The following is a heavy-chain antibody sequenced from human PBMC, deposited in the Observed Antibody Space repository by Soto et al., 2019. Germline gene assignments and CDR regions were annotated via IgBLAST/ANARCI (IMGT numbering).Heavy chain of an antibody. D-gene: IGHD5-18*01. J-gene: IGHJ4*02. V-gene: IGHV3-7*01. Sequence: PGGSLRLSCAASGFTFSSYWMSWVRQAPGKGLEWVANIKQDGSEKYYVDSVKGRFTISRDNAKNSLYLQMNSLRAEDTAVYYCAREHTAMVLMLSMGYWGQGTLVTVSS. CDR2: IKQDGSEK. CDR1: GFTFSSYW. CDR3: AREHTAMVLMLSMGY.